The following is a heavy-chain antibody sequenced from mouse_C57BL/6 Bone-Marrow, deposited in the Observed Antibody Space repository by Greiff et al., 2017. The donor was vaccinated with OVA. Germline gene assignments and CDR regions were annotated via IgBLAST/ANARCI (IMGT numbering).Heavy chain of an antibody. Sequence: VKLQQSGPELVKPGASVKLSCEASGYTFTSYDINWVKQRPGQGLEWIGWIYPRDGSTKYNEKFKGKATLTVDTSSSTAYMELHSLTSEDSAVYFCARDYGSSHWYFDVWGTGTTVTVSS. J-gene: IGHJ1*03. D-gene: IGHD1-1*01. CDR2: IYPRDGST. V-gene: IGHV1-85*01. CDR1: GYTFTSYD. CDR3: ARDYGSSHWYFDV.